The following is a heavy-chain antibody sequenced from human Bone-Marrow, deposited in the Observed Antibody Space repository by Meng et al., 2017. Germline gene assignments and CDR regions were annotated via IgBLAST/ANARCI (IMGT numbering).Heavy chain of an antibody. CDR2: INIYNGIT. Sequence: QGEVVQSGAEVKKPGASVKVSCKVSDYTLTSDGFSWVRQAPGQGLQWMGWINIYNGITNCGRNFQGRVTLTTDTSTSTGYMELSSLTSDDTAVYYCATRGNPYLDRWGQGTLVTVSS. CDR1: DYTLTSDG. V-gene: IGHV1-18*04. J-gene: IGHJ4*02. CDR3: ATRGNPYLDR.